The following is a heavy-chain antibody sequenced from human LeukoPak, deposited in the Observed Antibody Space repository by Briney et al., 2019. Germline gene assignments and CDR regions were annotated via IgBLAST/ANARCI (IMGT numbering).Heavy chain of an antibody. CDR2: IRQDGSEK. CDR1: GFTLSSYW. D-gene: IGHD3-22*01. Sequence: GGSLRLSCAASGFTLSSYWMTWVRQAPGKGLEWVANIRQDGSEKYYVDSVKGRFIISRDNAKNSLYLQMNSLRAEDTAVYYCASHYYYDSSGSDYWGQGTLVTVSS. V-gene: IGHV3-7*01. J-gene: IGHJ4*02. CDR3: ASHYYYDSSGSDY.